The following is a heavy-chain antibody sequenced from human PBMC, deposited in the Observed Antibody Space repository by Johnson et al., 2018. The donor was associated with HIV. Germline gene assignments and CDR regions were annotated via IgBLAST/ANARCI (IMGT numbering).Heavy chain of an antibody. CDR2: ISGGST. CDR1: GFTFSDYY. CDR3: AREGRIGAFDI. Sequence: QVQLVESGGGLVKPGGSLRLSCAASGFTFSDYYMSWIRQAPGKGLEWVSYISGGSTYYADSRKGRFTISRDNAKNSLYLQMNSLRAEDTALYYCAREGRIGAFDIWGQGTMVTVSS. J-gene: IGHJ3*02. V-gene: IGHV3-11*05. D-gene: IGHD2-15*01.